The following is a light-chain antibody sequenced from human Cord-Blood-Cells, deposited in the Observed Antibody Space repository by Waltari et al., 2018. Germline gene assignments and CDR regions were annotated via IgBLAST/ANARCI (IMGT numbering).Light chain of an antibody. Sequence: QSALTQPASVSGSPGQSITISCTGTSSDVGGYNYVSWYQQPPGKAPKPNIYDVSNRPSGGSNRFSGSRAGNTASLTISGLQAEDEADYYCSSYTSSSTYVFGTGTKVTVL. J-gene: IGLJ1*01. CDR3: SSYTSSSTYV. CDR2: DVS. V-gene: IGLV2-14*01. CDR1: SSDVGGYNY.